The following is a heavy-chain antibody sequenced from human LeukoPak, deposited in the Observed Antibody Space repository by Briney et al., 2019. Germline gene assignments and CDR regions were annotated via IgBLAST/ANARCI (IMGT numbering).Heavy chain of an antibody. Sequence: KPSETLSLTCTVSGGSISSYYWSWIRQPPGKGLEWIGYIYTSGSTNYNPSLKSRVTISVDTSKNQFSLKLSSVTAADTAVYYCARRDYYDSSGYPYWYFDLWDRGTLVTVSS. CDR2: IYTSGST. CDR3: ARRDYYDSSGYPYWYFDL. J-gene: IGHJ2*01. CDR1: GGSISSYY. D-gene: IGHD3-22*01. V-gene: IGHV4-4*09.